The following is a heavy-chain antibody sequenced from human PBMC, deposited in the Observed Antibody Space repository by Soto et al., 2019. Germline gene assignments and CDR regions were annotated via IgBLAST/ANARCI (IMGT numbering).Heavy chain of an antibody. J-gene: IGHJ4*02. CDR1: GFMFSSAW. CDR3: VEGRNDF. Sequence: VKVVESGGNLVKPGGSLRLSCETSGFMFSSAWMSWVRQAPGKGLEWVGRIKSRSEGGARDYAAPVKGRFNISRDDSKNMVYLQMDTLSAEDTAVYYCVEGRNDFWGPGTLVTVSS. V-gene: IGHV3-15*01. CDR2: IKSRSEGGAR.